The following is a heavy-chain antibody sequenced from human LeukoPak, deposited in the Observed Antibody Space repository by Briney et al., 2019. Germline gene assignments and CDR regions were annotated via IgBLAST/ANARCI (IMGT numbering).Heavy chain of an antibody. CDR1: GFTFSSYW. V-gene: IGHV3-30*02. D-gene: IGHD2-21*02. CDR3: ANWVVTAPPG. CDR2: IRYDGSNK. Sequence: GGSLRLSCAASGFTFSSYWMSWVRQAPGKGLEWVAFIRYDGSNKYYADSVKGRFTISRDNSKNTLYLQMNSLRAEDTAVYYCANWVVTAPPGWGQGTLVTVSS. J-gene: IGHJ4*02.